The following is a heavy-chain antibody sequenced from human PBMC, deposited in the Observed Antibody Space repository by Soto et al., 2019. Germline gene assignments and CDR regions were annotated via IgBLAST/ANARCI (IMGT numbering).Heavy chain of an antibody. V-gene: IGHV3-66*01. CDR3: AKDLYGYNCYDY. CDR2: LYDGGTT. Sequence: EVQLVESGGGLVQPGGSLRLSCAASGFTVGGNYMSWVRQAPGKGLEWVSVLYDGGTTYYADSVKGRFSISRDNSKNTLYLQMNSLRAEDTAVYYCAKDLYGYNCYDYWGQGTLVTVSS. J-gene: IGHJ4*02. D-gene: IGHD5-12*01. CDR1: GFTVGGNY.